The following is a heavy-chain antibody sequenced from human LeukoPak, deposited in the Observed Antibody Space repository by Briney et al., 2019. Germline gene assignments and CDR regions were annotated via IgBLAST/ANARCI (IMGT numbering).Heavy chain of an antibody. CDR1: GGSISSYY. Sequence: SETLSLTCTVSGGSISSYYWSWIRQPPGKGLEWIGYIYYSGGTNYNPSLKSRVTISVDTSKNQFSLKLSSVTAADTAVYYCARVVTMIVGSGYYYGMDVWGQGTTVTVSS. D-gene: IGHD3-22*01. CDR2: IYYSGGT. J-gene: IGHJ6*02. CDR3: ARVVTMIVGSGYYYGMDV. V-gene: IGHV4-59*01.